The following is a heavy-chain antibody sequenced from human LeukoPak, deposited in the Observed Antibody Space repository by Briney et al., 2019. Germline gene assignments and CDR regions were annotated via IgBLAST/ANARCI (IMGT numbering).Heavy chain of an antibody. V-gene: IGHV4-59*08. D-gene: IGHD3-16*01. J-gene: IGHJ5*02. CDR2: IYYSGST. CDR1: GGSISTYY. Sequence: SETLSLTCTLSGGSISTYYWSWIRQPPGKGLEWIGSIYYSGSTNYNPSLKSRVTISVDTSKNQFSLKLSSVTAADTAVYYCARFRDVNWFDPWGQGTLVTVSS. CDR3: ARFRDVNWFDP.